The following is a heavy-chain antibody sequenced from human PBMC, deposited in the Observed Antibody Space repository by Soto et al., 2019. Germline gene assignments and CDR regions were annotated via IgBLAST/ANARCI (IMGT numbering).Heavy chain of an antibody. D-gene: IGHD5-12*01. Sequence: GESLKISCKGSGYSFTSYWIGWVRQMPGKGLEWMGIIYPGDSDTRYSPSFQGQVTISADKSISTAYLQWSSLKASDTAMYYCARPRLDIVATTGAFDIWGQGTMVTVSS. J-gene: IGHJ3*02. CDR3: ARPRLDIVATTGAFDI. CDR1: GYSFTSYW. V-gene: IGHV5-51*01. CDR2: IYPGDSDT.